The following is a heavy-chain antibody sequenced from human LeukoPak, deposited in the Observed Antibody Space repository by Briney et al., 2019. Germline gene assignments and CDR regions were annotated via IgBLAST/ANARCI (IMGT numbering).Heavy chain of an antibody. CDR2: IYHSGST. J-gene: IGHJ4*02. V-gene: IGHV4-4*02. CDR3: ARDAYDSSGYSFDY. Sequence: SGTLSLTCAVSGGSISSSNWWSWVRQPPGKGLEWIGQIYHSGSTNYNPSLKSRVTISVDKSKNQFSLKLSSVTAADTAVYYCARDAYDSSGYSFDYWGQGTLVTASS. D-gene: IGHD3-22*01. CDR1: GGSISSSNW.